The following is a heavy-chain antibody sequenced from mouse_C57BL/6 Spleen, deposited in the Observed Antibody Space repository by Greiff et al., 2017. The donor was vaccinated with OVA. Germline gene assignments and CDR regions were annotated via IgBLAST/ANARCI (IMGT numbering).Heavy chain of an antibody. CDR2: ISDGGSYT. CDR3: ARVLTGGFAY. CDR1: GFTFSSYA. J-gene: IGHJ3*01. Sequence: VQLKESGGGLVKPGGSLKLSCAASGFTFSSYAMSWVRQTPEKRLEWVATISDGGSYTYYPDNVKGRFTISRDNAKNNLYLQMSHLRSEDTAMYYCARVLTGGFAYWGQGTLVTVSA. V-gene: IGHV5-4*01. D-gene: IGHD4-1*01.